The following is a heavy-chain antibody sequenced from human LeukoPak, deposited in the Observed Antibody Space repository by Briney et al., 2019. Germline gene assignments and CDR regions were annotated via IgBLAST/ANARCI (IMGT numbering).Heavy chain of an antibody. CDR3: ARDRGAVAGLGAFDI. D-gene: IGHD6-19*01. V-gene: IGHV1-69*13. Sequence: SVKVSCKASGGTFSSYAISWVRQAPGQGLEWMGGIIPIFGTANYAQKFQGRVSITADESTSTAYMELSSLRSEDTAVYYCARDRGAVAGLGAFDIWGQGTMVIISS. CDR1: GGTFSSYA. J-gene: IGHJ3*02. CDR2: IIPIFGTA.